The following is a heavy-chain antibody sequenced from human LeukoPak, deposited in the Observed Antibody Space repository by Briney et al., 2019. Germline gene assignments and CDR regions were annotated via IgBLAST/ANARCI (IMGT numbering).Heavy chain of an antibody. Sequence: GGSLRLSCAGSGFIFGGYTMNWVRQAPGKGLEWLSYISPSGENKLYADSVRGRFSISRDNAKNSAYLQMNSLRAEDTAVYYCARGLEDSSGYDYWGQGTLVTVSS. CDR3: ARGLEDSSGYDY. J-gene: IGHJ4*02. CDR2: ISPSGENK. D-gene: IGHD3-22*01. CDR1: GFIFGGYT. V-gene: IGHV3-48*01.